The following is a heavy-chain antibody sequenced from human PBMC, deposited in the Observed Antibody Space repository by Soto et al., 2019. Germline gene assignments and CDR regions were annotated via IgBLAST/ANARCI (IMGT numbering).Heavy chain of an antibody. D-gene: IGHD6-19*01. CDR1: GYTFTSYG. CDR2: ISAYNGNT. Sequence: GASVKGSCKASGYTFTSYGISWVRQAPGQGLEWMGWISAYNGNTNYAQKLQGRVTMTTDTSTSTAYMELRSLRSDDTAVYYCARDSATGIAVASDAFDIWGQGTMVTVSS. V-gene: IGHV1-18*01. J-gene: IGHJ3*02. CDR3: ARDSATGIAVASDAFDI.